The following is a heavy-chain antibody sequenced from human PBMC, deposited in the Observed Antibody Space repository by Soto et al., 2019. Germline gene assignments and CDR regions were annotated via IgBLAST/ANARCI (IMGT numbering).Heavy chain of an antibody. CDR3: ARDLEGCAEGVAAQSWGGDY. Sequence: QVQLVQSGAEVKKPGSSVKVSCKASGGTFSSYAISWVRQAPGQGLEWMGGIIPICGTANYAQKFQGSVTITADESTGTAYMERGSVRCEDTALYYCARDLEGCAEGVAAQSWGGDYWGQGTLVTVSS. CDR1: GGTFSSYA. V-gene: IGHV1-69*01. CDR2: IIPICGTA. D-gene: IGHD6-13*01. J-gene: IGHJ4*02.